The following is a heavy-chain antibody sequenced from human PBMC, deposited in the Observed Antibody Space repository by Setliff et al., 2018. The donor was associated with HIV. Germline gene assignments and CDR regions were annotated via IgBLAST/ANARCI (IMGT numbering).Heavy chain of an antibody. CDR3: AKEGNSVDNWLDP. Sequence: SETLSLTCTVSGGSISSYYWSWIRQPPGKGLEWIGYIYHTGKTYYNPSLQSRIIMSLDMSQNQFSLKLSSVTAADTAVYYCAKEGNSVDNWLDPWGPGTLVTVSS. D-gene: IGHD1-26*01. CDR2: IYHTGKT. V-gene: IGHV4-59*12. CDR1: GGSISSYY. J-gene: IGHJ5*02.